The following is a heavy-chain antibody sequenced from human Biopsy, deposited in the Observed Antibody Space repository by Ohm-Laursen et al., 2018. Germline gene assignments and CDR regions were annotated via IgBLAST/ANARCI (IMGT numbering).Heavy chain of an antibody. CDR1: GGPLNSYY. CDR2: IYYSGIA. D-gene: IGHD5-24*01. J-gene: IGHJ5*02. V-gene: IGHV4-59*01. Sequence: TLSLTCTVSGGPLNSYYWSWIRQPPGKGLEWIGYIYYSGIAANYNPSLKGRVTISVDTSKHQFSLRLTSATAADTAVYYCARGGFGLDGYNSPWGRGTLVIVSP. CDR3: ARGGFGLDGYNSP.